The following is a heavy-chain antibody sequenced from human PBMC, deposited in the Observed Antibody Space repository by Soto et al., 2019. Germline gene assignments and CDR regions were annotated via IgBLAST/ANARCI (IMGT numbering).Heavy chain of an antibody. J-gene: IGHJ3*02. V-gene: IGHV3-33*01. CDR2: IWYDGSNK. D-gene: IGHD6-13*01. Sequence: GGSLRLSCAASGFTFSSYGMHWVRQAPGKGLEWVAVIWYDGSNKYYADSVKGRFTISRDNSKNTLYLQMNSLRAEDTAVYYCARGGSSFDAFDIWGQGTMVTVSS. CDR3: ARGGSSFDAFDI. CDR1: GFTFSSYG.